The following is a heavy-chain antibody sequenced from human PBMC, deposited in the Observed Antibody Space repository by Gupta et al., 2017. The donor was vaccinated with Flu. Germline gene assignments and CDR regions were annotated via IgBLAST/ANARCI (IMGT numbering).Heavy chain of an antibody. J-gene: IGHJ6*02. CDR3: ASAKGITDGMDV. V-gene: IGHV4-34*01. CDR1: GGSFSGYY. CDR2: INHSGST. D-gene: IGHD1-20*01. Sequence: QVQLQQWGAGLLKPSETLSLTCAVYGGSFSGYYWSWIRQPPGKGLEWIGEINHSGSTNYNPSLKSRVTISVDTSKNQLSLKLSSVTAADTAVYYCASAKGITDGMDVWGQGTTVTVSS.